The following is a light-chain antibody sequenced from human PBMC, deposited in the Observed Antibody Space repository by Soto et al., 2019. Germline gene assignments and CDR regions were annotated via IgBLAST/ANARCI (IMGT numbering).Light chain of an antibody. CDR2: EVS. Sequence: QSALTQPPSASGSPGQSVTISCTGTSSDVGGYNYVSWYQQHPGKAPTLMIYEVSKRPSGVPDRVSGSKSGNTASLTVSGLQPEDEADYYCSSYAGSNKSVFGTGTKLTVL. V-gene: IGLV2-8*01. CDR3: SSYAGSNKSV. CDR1: SSDVGGYNY. J-gene: IGLJ1*01.